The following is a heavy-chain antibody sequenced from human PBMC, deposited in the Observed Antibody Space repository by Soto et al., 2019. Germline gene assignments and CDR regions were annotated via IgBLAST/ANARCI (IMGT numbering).Heavy chain of an antibody. CDR1: GFTVSSNY. Sequence: PGGSLRLSCAASGFTVSSNYMSWVRQAPGEGLEWVSVIYSGGSTYYADSVKGRFTISRDNSKNTLYLQMNSLRAEDTAVYYCARDLYYYGMDVWGQGTTVTVSS. J-gene: IGHJ6*02. CDR3: ARDLYYYGMDV. V-gene: IGHV3-53*01. CDR2: IYSGGST.